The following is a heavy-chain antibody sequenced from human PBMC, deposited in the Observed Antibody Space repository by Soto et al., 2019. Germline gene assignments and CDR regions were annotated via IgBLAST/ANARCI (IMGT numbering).Heavy chain of an antibody. CDR1: GYTFTSYG. CDR3: ARELGGDYTQSYMDV. J-gene: IGHJ6*03. Sequence: ASVKVSCKASGYTFTSYGISWVRQAPGQGLEWMGRIIPIHGNANYAQKFQGRVTITADKSTSTAYMELSSLRSEDTAVYYCARELGGDYTQSYMDVWGKGTTVTVSS. D-gene: IGHD2-21*02. V-gene: IGHV1-69*04. CDR2: IIPIHGNA.